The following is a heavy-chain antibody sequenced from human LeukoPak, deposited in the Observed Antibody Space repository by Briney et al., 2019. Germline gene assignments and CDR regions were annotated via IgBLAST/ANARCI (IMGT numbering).Heavy chain of an antibody. CDR1: GYTFTSYD. CDR2: MNPNSGNT. D-gene: IGHD3-22*01. Sequence: ASVKVSCKASGYTFTSYDINWVRQATGQGLEWTGWMNPNSGNTGYAQKFQGRVTMTRNTSISTAYMELSSLRSEDTAVYYCAIGGSSGYYYYGMDVWGQGTTVTVSS. V-gene: IGHV1-8*01. CDR3: AIGGSSGYYYYGMDV. J-gene: IGHJ6*02.